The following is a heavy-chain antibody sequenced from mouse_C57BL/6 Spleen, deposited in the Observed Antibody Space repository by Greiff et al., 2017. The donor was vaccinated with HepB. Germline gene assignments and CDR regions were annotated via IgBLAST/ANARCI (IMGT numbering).Heavy chain of an antibody. CDR1: GYTFTSYW. CDR3: ATLLPSYAMDY. Sequence: QVQLQQPGAELVKPGASVKLSCKASGYTFTSYWMQWVKQRPGQGLEWIGEIDPSDSYTNYNHKFKGKATLTVDTSSSTAYMQLSSLTSEDSAVYYCATLLPSYAMDYWGQGTSVTVSS. V-gene: IGHV1-50*01. CDR2: IDPSDSYT. J-gene: IGHJ4*01. D-gene: IGHD1-2*01.